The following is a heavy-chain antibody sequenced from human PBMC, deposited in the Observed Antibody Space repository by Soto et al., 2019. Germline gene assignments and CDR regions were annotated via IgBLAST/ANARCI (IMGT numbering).Heavy chain of an antibody. CDR3: SRLVLAAAGSGGWCDP. D-gene: IGHD6-13*01. CDR2: ISSSSSYI. CDR1: GFTFSSYS. J-gene: IGHJ5*02. Sequence: EVQLVESGGGLVKPGGSLRLSCAASGFTFSSYSMNWVRQAPGKGLEWVSSISSSSSYIYYADSVKGRFTISRDNAKNSLYLQMKSLRAEDTAVYYCSRLVLAAAGSGGWCDPLCQGTLVAVSS. V-gene: IGHV3-21*01.